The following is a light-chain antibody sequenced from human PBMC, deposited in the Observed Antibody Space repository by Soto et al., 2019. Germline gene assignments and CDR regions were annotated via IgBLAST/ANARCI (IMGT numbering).Light chain of an antibody. V-gene: IGKV3-20*01. CDR2: TAT. Sequence: IRLTQSACTLSLSPGERATLSCRASQSVSSSYLAWDQQKPGQAPRLIIYTATSRATGIPDRFSGSGSGTDFTLTISRLEPEDFAVYYCQQYGSSKWTFGQGTKVDI. J-gene: IGKJ1*01. CDR3: QQYGSSKWT. CDR1: QSVSSSY.